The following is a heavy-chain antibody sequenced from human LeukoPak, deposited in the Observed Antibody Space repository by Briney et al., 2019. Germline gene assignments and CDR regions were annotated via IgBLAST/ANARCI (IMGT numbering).Heavy chain of an antibody. J-gene: IGHJ3*02. CDR1: GGSISSYY. Sequence: SETLSLTCTVSGGSISSYYWSWIRQPPGKGLEWIGYIYYSGSTNYNPSLKSRVTISVDTSKNQFSLKLSSVTAADRAVYYCARQNTYYDFWSGYYMDAFDIWGQGTMVTVSS. D-gene: IGHD3-3*01. V-gene: IGHV4-59*08. CDR2: IYYSGST. CDR3: ARQNTYYDFWSGYYMDAFDI.